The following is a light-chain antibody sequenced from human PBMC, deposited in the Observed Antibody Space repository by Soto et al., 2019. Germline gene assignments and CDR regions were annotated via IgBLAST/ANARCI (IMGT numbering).Light chain of an antibody. V-gene: IGKV1-39*01. CDR1: QSISSY. Sequence: DIQMTQSPSSLSASVGDRVTITCRASQSISSYLNWYQQKPGKAPKLLIYAASSLQSGVPSRFSGSGSGTDFTLTISSLQHEEFATYYYQQSYSTPHTWTFGQGTKVEIK. J-gene: IGKJ1*01. CDR2: AAS. CDR3: QQSYSTPHTWT.